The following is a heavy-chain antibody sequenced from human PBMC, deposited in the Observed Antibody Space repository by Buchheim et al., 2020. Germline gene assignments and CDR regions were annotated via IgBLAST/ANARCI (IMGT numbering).Heavy chain of an antibody. CDR3: AREASSSLIGYSSSWYDLRGWGTPEPFDY. CDR1: GFTFSSYW. V-gene: IGHV3-74*01. J-gene: IGHJ4*02. D-gene: IGHD6-13*01. Sequence: EVQLVESGGGLVQPGGSLRLSCAASGFTFSSYWMHWVRQAPGKGLVWVSRINSDGSSTSYADSVKGRFTISRDNAKNTLYLQMNSLRAEDTAVYYCAREASSSLIGYSSSWYDLRGWGTPEPFDYWGQGTL. CDR2: INSDGSST.